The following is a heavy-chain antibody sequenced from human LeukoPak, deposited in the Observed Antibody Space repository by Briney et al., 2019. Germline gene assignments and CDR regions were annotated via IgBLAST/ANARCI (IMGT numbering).Heavy chain of an antibody. CDR1: GFTFNSYS. Sequence: GGSLRLSCAASGFTFNSYSMSWVRQAPGKGLEGVANINQDGSEKYYVDSVKGRFTISRDNAKNSLYLQMNSLRAEDTAVYYCIPGHSGRSSPIIDTHFDYWGQGTLVTVSS. CDR2: INQDGSEK. D-gene: IGHD5-12*01. J-gene: IGHJ4*02. V-gene: IGHV3-7*01. CDR3: IPGHSGRSSPIIDTHFDY.